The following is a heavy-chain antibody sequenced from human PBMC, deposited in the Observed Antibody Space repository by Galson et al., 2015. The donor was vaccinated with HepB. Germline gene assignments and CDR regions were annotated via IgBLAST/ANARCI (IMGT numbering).Heavy chain of an antibody. CDR1: GYTFTSYY. D-gene: IGHD2-2*02. CDR2: INPSGGST. CDR3: ARVICSSTSCNRPHHDAFDI. Sequence: SVKVSCKASGYTFTSYYMNWVRQAPGQGLEWMGIINPSGGSTSYAQKFQGRVTMTRDTSTSTVYMELSSLRTEDTAVYYCARVICSSTSCNRPHHDAFDIWGQGTMVTVSS. J-gene: IGHJ3*02. V-gene: IGHV1-46*01.